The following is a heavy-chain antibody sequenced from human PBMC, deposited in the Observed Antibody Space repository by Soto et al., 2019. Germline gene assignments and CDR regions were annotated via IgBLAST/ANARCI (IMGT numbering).Heavy chain of an antibody. V-gene: IGHV4-59*01. J-gene: IGHJ6*02. CDR1: GGSISSYY. CDR3: ARGGYGMDV. CDR2: IYYSGST. Sequence: SETLSLTCTVSGGSISSYYWSWIRQPPGKGLEWIGYIYYSGSTNYNPSLKSRVTISVDTSKNQFSLKLSSVTAADTAVYYCARGGYGMDVWGQGTTVTVSS.